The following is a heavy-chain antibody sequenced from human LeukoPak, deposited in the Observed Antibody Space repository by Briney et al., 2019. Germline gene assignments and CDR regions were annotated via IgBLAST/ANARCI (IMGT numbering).Heavy chain of an antibody. Sequence: GGSLRLSCAASGFTISSYGMHWVRQAPGKGLEWVAVIWYDGSNKYYADSVKGRFTISRDNSKNTLYLQMNSLRAEDTAVYYCARGLGYDILTGYYYREEFDYWGQGTLVTVSS. CDR2: IWYDGSNK. CDR3: ARGLGYDILTGYYYREEFDY. J-gene: IGHJ4*02. CDR1: GFTISSYG. V-gene: IGHV3-33*01. D-gene: IGHD3-9*01.